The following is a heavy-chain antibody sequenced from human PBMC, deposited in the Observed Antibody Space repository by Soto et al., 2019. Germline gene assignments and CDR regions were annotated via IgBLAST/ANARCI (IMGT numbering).Heavy chain of an antibody. V-gene: IGHV3-21*04. J-gene: IGHJ4*02. CDR3: TRVGQGRFDCNRIEY. CDR2: INSGSTYI. Sequence: PGGSLRLSCAASGFIFSIYNMNWVRQAPGRGLEWVSSINSGSTYIYYADSVKGRFTISRDNAKNSLFLQMNDLRTEDTAIYYCTRVGQGRFDCNRIEYWGQGTLVTVPS. CDR1: GFIFSIYN. D-gene: IGHD3-9*01.